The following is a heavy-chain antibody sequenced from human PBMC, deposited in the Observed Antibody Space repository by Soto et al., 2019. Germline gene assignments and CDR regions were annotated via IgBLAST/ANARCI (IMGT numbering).Heavy chain of an antibody. D-gene: IGHD1-26*01. Sequence: QVQLVESGGGVVQPGRSLRLSCAASGFTFSSYGMHWVRQAPGKGLEWVAVIWYDGSNKYYADSVKGRFTISRDNSKNTLYLQMNSLRAEDTAVYYFAPGRGRGGRDYWGQGTLVTVSS. J-gene: IGHJ4*02. CDR1: GFTFSSYG. CDR3: APGRGRGGRDY. V-gene: IGHV3-33*01. CDR2: IWYDGSNK.